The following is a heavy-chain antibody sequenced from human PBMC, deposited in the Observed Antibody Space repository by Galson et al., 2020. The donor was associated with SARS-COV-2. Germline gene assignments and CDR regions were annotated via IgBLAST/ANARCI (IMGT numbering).Heavy chain of an antibody. V-gene: IGHV3-30*04. CDR2: LPYDGPKR. CDR3: ARETDDYTSSWYDY. Sequence: GGSLRLFCRASGFTFSSSAMHWVRQAPGKGLEWVAILPYDGPKRYNLDSVKGRFTISRDNSKNTLYLQMDSLTTEDTAVYYCARETDDYTSSWYDYWGQGTLVTVSS. D-gene: IGHD6-13*01. J-gene: IGHJ4*02. CDR1: GFTFSSSA.